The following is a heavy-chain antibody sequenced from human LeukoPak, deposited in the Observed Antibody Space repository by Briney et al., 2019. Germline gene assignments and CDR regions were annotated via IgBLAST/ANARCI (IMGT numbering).Heavy chain of an antibody. Sequence: PLETLSLTCTVSGASLISYYWNWIRQPPGKGQEWIGYIYYNGSPNYNPSLKSRVTMSQDTSTNQFSLKLTSVTAADTAVYYCARDSRSYERSGYYHFDYWGQGSLVTVSS. V-gene: IGHV4-59*01. CDR1: GASLISYY. J-gene: IGHJ4*02. CDR2: IYYNGSP. D-gene: IGHD3-22*01. CDR3: ARDSRSYERSGYYHFDY.